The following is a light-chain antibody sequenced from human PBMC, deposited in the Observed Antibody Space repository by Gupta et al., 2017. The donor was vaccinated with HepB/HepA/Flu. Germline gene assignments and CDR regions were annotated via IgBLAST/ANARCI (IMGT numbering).Light chain of an antibody. Sequence: DIQMTQSPSTLSAPVGDRVTITCRASQSISSWLAWYQQKPGKAPKLLIYKASSLESGVPSRFSGRGSGTEFTLTISSLQPDDFATYYCQQYNSYPWTFGQGTKVEIK. V-gene: IGKV1-5*03. CDR1: QSISSW. J-gene: IGKJ1*01. CDR2: KAS. CDR3: QQYNSYPWT.